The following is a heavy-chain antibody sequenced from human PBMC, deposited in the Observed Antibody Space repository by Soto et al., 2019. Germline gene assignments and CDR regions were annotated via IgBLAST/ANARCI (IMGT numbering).Heavy chain of an antibody. D-gene: IGHD3-3*01. CDR3: AKALVRYDFWSGHAFDI. CDR2: ISWNSGSI. J-gene: IGHJ3*02. Sequence: PWGPLSLSCSSSGFPVDSYAMHWVRKAPGKGLEWVSGISWNSGSIGYADSVKGRFTISRDNAKNSLYLQMNSLRAEDTALYYCAKALVRYDFWSGHAFDIWGQGTRVTVS. CDR1: GFPVDSYA. V-gene: IGHV3-9*01.